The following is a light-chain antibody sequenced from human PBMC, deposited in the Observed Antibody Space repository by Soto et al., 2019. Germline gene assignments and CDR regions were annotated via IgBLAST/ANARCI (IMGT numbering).Light chain of an antibody. CDR2: GAS. J-gene: IGKJ2*01. CDR1: QSVSSSY. CDR3: QQYGSLPST. V-gene: IGKV3-20*01. Sequence: EIVLTQSPGTLSLSPGERATLSCRASQSVSSSYLAWYQQKPGQAPRLLIYGASSRATGIPDRFSGSGSGTDFTLTISRLEPEDFAVYYRQQYGSLPSTFGQGTKLEIK.